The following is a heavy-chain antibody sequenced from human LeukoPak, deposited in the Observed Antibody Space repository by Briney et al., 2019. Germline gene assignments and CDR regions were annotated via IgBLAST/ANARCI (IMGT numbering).Heavy chain of an antibody. Sequence: EASVKVSCKASGYTFTAYYIHWVRQAPGQGLEWMGWINPNSGGTKYAQKFQGRVTMTRDTSISTAYMEVSRLRSDDTAVYYCARVFQKQLADYWGQGTLVTVSS. CDR2: INPNSGGT. J-gene: IGHJ4*02. CDR3: ARVFQKQLADY. CDR1: GYTFTAYY. D-gene: IGHD6-13*01. V-gene: IGHV1-2*02.